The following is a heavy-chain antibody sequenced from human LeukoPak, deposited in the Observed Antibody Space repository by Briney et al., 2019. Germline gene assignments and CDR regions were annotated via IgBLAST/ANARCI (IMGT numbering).Heavy chain of an antibody. V-gene: IGHV1-46*01. J-gene: IGHJ6*02. CDR2: INPSGGST. D-gene: IGHD6-19*01. CDR3: ARDQGAVAATAYYYYGMDV. Sequence: ASVKVSCKASGYTFTSYYMHWVRQAPGQGLEWMGIINPSGGSTSYTQKSQGRVTMTRDTSTSTVYMELSSLRSEDTAVYYCARDQGAVAATAYYYYGMDVWGQGTTVTVSS. CDR1: GYTFTSYY.